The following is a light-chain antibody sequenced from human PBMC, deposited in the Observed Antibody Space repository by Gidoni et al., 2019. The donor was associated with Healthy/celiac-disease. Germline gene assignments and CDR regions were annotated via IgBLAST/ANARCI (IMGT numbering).Light chain of an antibody. J-gene: IGKJ3*01. CDR2: LGS. CDR3: MQAL. Sequence: DIVMTQSPLSLPVTPGEPASISCRSSQSLLHSNGYNYLDWYLQKPGQSPQLLIYLGSNRASGVPDRFSGSGSGTDFTLKISRVEAEDVGVYYCMQALFXPXTKVDIK. V-gene: IGKV2-28*01. CDR1: QSLLHSNGYNY.